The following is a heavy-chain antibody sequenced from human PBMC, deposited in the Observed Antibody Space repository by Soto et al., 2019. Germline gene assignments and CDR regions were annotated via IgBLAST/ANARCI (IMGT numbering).Heavy chain of an antibody. V-gene: IGHV3-23*01. CDR1: GFIFSSYG. CDR2: ISDSGGST. CDR3: AKSGAIPLYYMDV. J-gene: IGHJ6*03. Sequence: ELELLESGGGLVQAGGSLRLSCAASGFIFSSYGMNWVRQAPGKGLEWVSGISDSGGSTYYADSVKGRFTVSRDNSKDTLCLQVSSLRAEDTAVYYCAKSGAIPLYYMDVWGKGTTVTVYS. D-gene: IGHD3-10*01.